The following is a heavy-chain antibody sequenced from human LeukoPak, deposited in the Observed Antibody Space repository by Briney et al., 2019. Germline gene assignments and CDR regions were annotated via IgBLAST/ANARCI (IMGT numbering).Heavy chain of an antibody. J-gene: IGHJ4*02. CDR2: ISWDGGST. V-gene: IGHV3-43*01. CDR3: AKDKRDGYNAYLDY. Sequence: GGSLRLFCAASGFTFHDYTMHWVRQAPGKGLEWVSLISWDGGSTYYADSVKGRFTISRDSSKNSLYLQMNSLRTEDTALYYCAKDKRDGYNAYLDYWGQGTLVTVSS. D-gene: IGHD5-24*01. CDR1: GFTFHDYT.